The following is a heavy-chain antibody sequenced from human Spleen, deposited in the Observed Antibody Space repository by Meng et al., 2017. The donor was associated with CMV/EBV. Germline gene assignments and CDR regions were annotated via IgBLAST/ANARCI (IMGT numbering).Heavy chain of an antibody. CDR1: GFIFSPFA. V-gene: IGHV3-30-3*01. D-gene: IGHD3-10*01. J-gene: IGHJ6*02. CDR3: ARVLTVGTGNFYIENYYAMDV. Sequence: GSLSLSCAASGFIFSPFAMHWVRQAPGKGLEWVAGVSHDGNNEHYADSVKGRLTISRDNSKSTVYLQMNSLRPEDTAVYYCARVLTVGTGNFYIENYYAMDVWGPGTTVTVSS. CDR2: VSHDGNNE.